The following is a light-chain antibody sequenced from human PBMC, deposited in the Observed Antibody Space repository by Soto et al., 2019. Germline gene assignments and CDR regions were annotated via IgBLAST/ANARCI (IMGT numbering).Light chain of an antibody. CDR3: QQYNNWPPSIT. V-gene: IGKV3-15*01. CDR2: GAS. J-gene: IGKJ5*01. CDR1: QSVSSD. Sequence: EIVMTQSPATLSVSPGERATLSCRASQSVSSDLAWYQQKPGQPPRLLIYGASTRATGIPARFSGSGSGTDFTLIISSLQSEDFAVYYCQQYNNWPPSITFGQGTRLEIK.